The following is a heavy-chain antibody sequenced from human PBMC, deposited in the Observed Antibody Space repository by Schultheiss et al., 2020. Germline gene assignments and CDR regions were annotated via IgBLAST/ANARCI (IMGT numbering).Heavy chain of an antibody. CDR2: IRSKAYGGTT. J-gene: IGHJ4*02. Sequence: GGSLRLSCAASGFTFSNAWMSWVRQAPGKGLEWVGFIRSKAYGGTTEYAASVKGRFTISRDDSKSIAYLQMNSLKTEDTAVYYCARVHNYGLDNWGQGTLVTVSS. V-gene: IGHV3-71*01. CDR3: ARVHNYGLDN. D-gene: IGHD5-18*01. CDR1: GFTFSNAW.